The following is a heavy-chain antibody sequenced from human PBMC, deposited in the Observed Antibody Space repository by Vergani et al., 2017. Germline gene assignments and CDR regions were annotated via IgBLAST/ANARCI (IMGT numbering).Heavy chain of an antibody. Sequence: QVQLVQSGAEVKKPGASVKVSCKASGYTFTSYGISWVRQAPGQGLEWMGWISAYNGNTNYAQKFQGRVTMTRDTCISTAYMELSRLRSDDTAVYYCASAHDIVVVPAFYRRFDPWGQGTLVTVSS. CDR2: ISAYNGNT. CDR3: ASAHDIVVVPAFYRRFDP. CDR1: GYTFTSYG. D-gene: IGHD2-2*01. V-gene: IGHV1-18*04. J-gene: IGHJ5*02.